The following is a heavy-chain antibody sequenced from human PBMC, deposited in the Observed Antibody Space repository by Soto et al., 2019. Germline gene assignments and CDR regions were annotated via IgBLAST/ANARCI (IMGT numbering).Heavy chain of an antibody. CDR2: ISSSSSTI. V-gene: IGHV3-48*01. Sequence: EVQLVESGGGLVQPGGSLRLSCAASGFTFSSYSMNWVRQAPGKGLEWVSYISSSSSTIYYADSVKGRFTISRDNAKNSLYLQMNSLRAEDTAVYYCARDQVVAANIYYYYYMDVWGKGTTVTVSS. D-gene: IGHD2-15*01. J-gene: IGHJ6*03. CDR3: ARDQVVAANIYYYYYMDV. CDR1: GFTFSSYS.